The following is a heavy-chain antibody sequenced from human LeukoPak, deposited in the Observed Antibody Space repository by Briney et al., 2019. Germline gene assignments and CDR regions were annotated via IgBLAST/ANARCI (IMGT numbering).Heavy chain of an antibody. J-gene: IGHJ4*02. V-gene: IGHV3-23*01. CDR2: ISGSGGST. CDR1: GFTFSSYA. Sequence: RGSLRLSCAASGFTFSSYAMSWVRQAPGKGLEWVSAISGSGGSTYYADSVKGRFTISRDNSKNTLYLQMNSLRAEDTAVYYCAKGYSSSWYLGSFDYWGQGTLVTVSS. CDR3: AKGYSSSWYLGSFDY. D-gene: IGHD6-13*01.